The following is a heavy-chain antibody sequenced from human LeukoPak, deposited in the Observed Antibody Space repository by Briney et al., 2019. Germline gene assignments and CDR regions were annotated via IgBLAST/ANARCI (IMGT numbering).Heavy chain of an antibody. J-gene: IGHJ5*02. D-gene: IGHD3-3*01. CDR1: GFTFSSYA. Sequence: GSLRLSCAASGFTFSSYAMSWVRQAPGKGLEWIGRIYTSGSTNYNPSLKSRVTISVDTSKNQFSLKLSSVTAADTAVYYCARSGHYDFWSGYHYNWFDPWGQGTLVTVSS. CDR3: ARSGHYDFWSGYHYNWFDP. V-gene: IGHV4-59*10. CDR2: IYTSGST.